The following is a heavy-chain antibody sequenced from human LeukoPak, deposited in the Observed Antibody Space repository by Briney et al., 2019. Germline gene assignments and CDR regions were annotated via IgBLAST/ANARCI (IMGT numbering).Heavy chain of an antibody. Sequence: GGSLRLSCAASGFSFSGSWMHWVRQAPAKGLVWVSRINSDGSTTTYADSVQGRFTISRDNAKNTLYLQMNSLRAEDTAVYYCIRGLGGGSDYWGLGALVTVTS. CDR2: INSDGSTT. V-gene: IGHV3-74*03. J-gene: IGHJ4*02. D-gene: IGHD4-23*01. CDR3: IRGLGGGSDY. CDR1: GFSFSGSW.